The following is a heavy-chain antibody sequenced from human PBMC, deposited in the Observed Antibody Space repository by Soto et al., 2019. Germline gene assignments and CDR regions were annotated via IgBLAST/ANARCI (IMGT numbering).Heavy chain of an antibody. CDR2: IYYSGST. V-gene: IGHV4-59*12. Sequence: PSETLSLTCTVAGSSISSYYWSWIRQTPGKGLEWIGYIYYSGSTNYNPSLKSRVTISVDTSKNQFSLKLSSVTAADTAVYYCARLDRDYWGQGTLVTVSS. J-gene: IGHJ4*02. D-gene: IGHD1-1*01. CDR3: ARLDRDY. CDR1: GSSISSYY.